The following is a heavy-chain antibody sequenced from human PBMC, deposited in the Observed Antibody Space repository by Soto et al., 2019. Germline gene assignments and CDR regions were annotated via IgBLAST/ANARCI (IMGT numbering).Heavy chain of an antibody. D-gene: IGHD6-13*01. Sequence: PSETLSLTCTVSGGSVSSGSYYWSWIRQPPGKGLEWIGYIYYSGSTNYNPSPKSRVTISVDTSKNQFSLKLSSVTAADTAVYYCARNIAAAGTWWFDPWGQGTLVTVSS. CDR1: GGSVSSGSYY. J-gene: IGHJ5*02. CDR3: ARNIAAAGTWWFDP. CDR2: IYYSGST. V-gene: IGHV4-61*01.